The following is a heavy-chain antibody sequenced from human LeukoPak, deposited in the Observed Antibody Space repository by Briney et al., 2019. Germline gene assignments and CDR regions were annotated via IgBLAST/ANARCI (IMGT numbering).Heavy chain of an antibody. V-gene: IGHV4-61*01. CDR3: ARSPSGYRFDS. D-gene: IGHD3-22*01. Sequence: PAETLSLTCAVSGGSVNRGTFFWTWIRKPPGKGLEWIGYISNSGSTNYHPSLKSRVTISSDTSKTQFTLKLTSVTAADTAVYYCARSPSGYRFDSWGQEPWSSSLQ. CDR1: GGSVNRGTFF. CDR2: ISNSGST. J-gene: IGHJ4*01.